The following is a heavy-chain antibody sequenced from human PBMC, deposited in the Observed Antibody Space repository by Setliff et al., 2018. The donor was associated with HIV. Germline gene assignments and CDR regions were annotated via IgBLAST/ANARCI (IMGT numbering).Heavy chain of an antibody. Sequence: PGESLKISCQGSGYSFNTYWIGWVRQRPGKGLEWMGIVYPGDSETRYSPSFQGQVTISVDKSITTAYLQWSSLKASDTAIFYCARYGSGSAGYYYYGMDVWGQGTTVTVSS. J-gene: IGHJ6*02. V-gene: IGHV5-51*01. CDR1: GYSFNTYW. CDR2: VYPGDSET. CDR3: ARYGSGSAGYYYYGMDV. D-gene: IGHD3-10*01.